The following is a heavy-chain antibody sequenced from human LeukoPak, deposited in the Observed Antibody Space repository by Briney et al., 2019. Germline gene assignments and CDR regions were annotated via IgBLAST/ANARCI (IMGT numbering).Heavy chain of an antibody. Sequence: SETLSLTCTVSGGSISSYYWSWIRQPPGKGLEWIGYIYYSGSTNYNPSLKSRVTISVDTSKNQFSLKLSSVTAADTAVYYCARDRYYYGSGDMDVWGKGTTVTISS. CDR1: GGSISSYY. CDR2: IYYSGST. CDR3: ARDRYYYGSGDMDV. J-gene: IGHJ6*03. V-gene: IGHV4-59*01. D-gene: IGHD3-10*01.